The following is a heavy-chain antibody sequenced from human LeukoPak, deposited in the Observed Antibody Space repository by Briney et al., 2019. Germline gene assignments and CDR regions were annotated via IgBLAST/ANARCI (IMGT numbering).Heavy chain of an antibody. J-gene: IGHJ6*02. V-gene: IGHV4-34*01. CDR2: INHSGST. CDR1: GGSFSGYY. Sequence: SETLSLTCAVYGGSFSGYYWSWIRQPPGKGLEWIGEINHSGSTNYNPSLKSRVTISVDTSKNQFSLKLSSVTAADTAVYYCARGRPLYCSSTCCPPRYYYYGMDVWGQGTTVTVSS. D-gene: IGHD2-2*01. CDR3: ARGRPLYCSSTCCPPRYYYYGMDV.